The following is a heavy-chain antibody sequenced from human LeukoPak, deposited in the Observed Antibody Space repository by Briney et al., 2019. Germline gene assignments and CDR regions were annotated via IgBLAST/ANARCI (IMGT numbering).Heavy chain of an antibody. D-gene: IGHD2-2*01. J-gene: IGHJ4*02. Sequence: GGSLRLSCAASGFTFSSYSMNWVRQAPGKGLEWVSSISSSSSHIYYADSVKGRFTISRDNAKNSLYLQMNSLRAEDTAVYYCARDPLYCSSTSCFFDYWGQGTLVTVSS. V-gene: IGHV3-21*01. CDR1: GFTFSSYS. CDR2: ISSSSSHI. CDR3: ARDPLYCSSTSCFFDY.